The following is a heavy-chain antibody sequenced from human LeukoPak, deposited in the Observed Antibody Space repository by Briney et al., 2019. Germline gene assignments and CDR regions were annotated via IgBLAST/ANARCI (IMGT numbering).Heavy chain of an antibody. CDR2: ISYDGSNK. D-gene: IGHD1-1*01. CDR3: AKDQGTTDYYGMDV. J-gene: IGHJ6*02. CDR1: GFTFSSYG. V-gene: IGHV3-30*18. Sequence: GGSLRLSCAASGFTFSSYGMHWVRQAPGKGLEWVAVISYDGSNKYYADFVKGRFTISRDNSKNTLYLQMNSLRAEDTAVYYCAKDQGTTDYYGMDVWGQGTTVTVSS.